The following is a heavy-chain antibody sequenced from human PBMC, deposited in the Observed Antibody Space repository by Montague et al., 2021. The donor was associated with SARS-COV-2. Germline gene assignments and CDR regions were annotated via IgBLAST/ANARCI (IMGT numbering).Heavy chain of an antibody. V-gene: IGHV3-7*03. J-gene: IGHJ4*02. CDR1: GFTFNKYW. CDR3: TRQPN. Sequence: SLRLSCAASGFTFNKYWMNWIRQSPEKGLEWVANINQDGTEIYYVDSVKGRFTISRDNAKNSLFLQMTRLRVEDTAVYYRTRQPNWGQGNLVTVSS. CDR2: INQDGTEI. D-gene: IGHD1-14*01.